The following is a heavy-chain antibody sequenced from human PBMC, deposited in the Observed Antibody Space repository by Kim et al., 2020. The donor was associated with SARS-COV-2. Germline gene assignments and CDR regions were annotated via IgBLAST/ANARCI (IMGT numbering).Heavy chain of an antibody. Sequence: GGSLRLSCAASGFTFSSYSMNWVRQAPGKGLEWVSSISSSSSYIYYADSVKGRFTISRDNAKNSLYLQMNSLRAEDTAVYYCARTFAGVEGPFDYLGQGTLVTVSS. CDR2: ISSSSSYI. CDR3: ARTFAGVEGPFDY. D-gene: IGHD3-16*01. CDR1: GFTFSSYS. V-gene: IGHV3-21*01. J-gene: IGHJ4*02.